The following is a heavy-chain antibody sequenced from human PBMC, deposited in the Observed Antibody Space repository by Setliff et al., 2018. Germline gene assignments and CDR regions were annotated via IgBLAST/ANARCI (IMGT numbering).Heavy chain of an antibody. CDR3: SRDLQGSGDYVVDY. CDR2: IKKDGSIK. J-gene: IGHJ4*02. D-gene: IGHD4-17*01. Sequence: GGSLRLSCAASGFTFRSYWMSWVRQAPGKGLEWVANIKKDGSIKYYLDSVRGRFTISRDNAENSLTLQMNSLRVEDTAVYYCSRDLQGSGDYVVDYWGQGTLVTVYS. V-gene: IGHV3-7*01. CDR1: GFTFRSYW.